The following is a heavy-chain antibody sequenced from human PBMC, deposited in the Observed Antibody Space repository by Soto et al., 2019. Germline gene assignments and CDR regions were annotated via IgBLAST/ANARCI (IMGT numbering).Heavy chain of an antibody. CDR1: GGSISTYY. J-gene: IGHJ6*02. CDR2: IYYSGST. V-gene: IGHV4-59*01. CDR3: ASDRSSGWDQGYGMDV. Sequence: SETLSLTCTVSGGSISTYYWSWIRQPPGKGLEWIGYIYYSGSTSSNPSLKSRVTISVDTSKNQFSLKLRSVTAADTAVYYCASDRSSGWDQGYGMDVWGQGTTVTGS. D-gene: IGHD6-19*01.